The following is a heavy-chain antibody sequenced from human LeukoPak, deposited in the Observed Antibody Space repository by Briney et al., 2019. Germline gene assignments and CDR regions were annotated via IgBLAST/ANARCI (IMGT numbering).Heavy chain of an antibody. CDR3: AILNYYGSGSYYRPQFHDFDY. CDR1: GFTFSSYS. J-gene: IGHJ4*02. V-gene: IGHV3-21*01. CDR2: ISSSSSYI. D-gene: IGHD3-10*01. Sequence: GGSLRPSCAASGFTFSSYSMNWVRQAPGKGLEWVSSISSSSSYIYYADSVKGRFTISRDNAKNSLYLQMSSLRAEDTAVYYCAILNYYGSGSYYRPQFHDFDYWGQGTLVTVSS.